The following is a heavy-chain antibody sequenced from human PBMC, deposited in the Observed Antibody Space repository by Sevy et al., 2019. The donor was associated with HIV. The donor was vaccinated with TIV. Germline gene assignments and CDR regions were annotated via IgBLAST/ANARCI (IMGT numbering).Heavy chain of an antibody. CDR1: GGSISSYY. Sequence: SETLSLTCTVXGGSISSYYWSWIRQPPGKGLEWIGYIYYSGSTNYNPSLKSRVTISVDTSKNQFSLKLSSVTAADTXVYYCARXLNTGYSSGWYSGYYGMDVWGQGTTVTVSS. D-gene: IGHD6-19*01. CDR3: ARXLNTGYSSGWYSGYYGMDV. J-gene: IGHJ6*02. CDR2: IYYSGST. V-gene: IGHV4-59*12.